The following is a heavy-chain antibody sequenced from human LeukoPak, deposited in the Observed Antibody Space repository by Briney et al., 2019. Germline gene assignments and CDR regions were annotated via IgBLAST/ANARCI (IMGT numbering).Heavy chain of an antibody. CDR1: GGTFSTSA. CDR3: ATAGDHSTGYYNQFEY. J-gene: IGHJ4*02. D-gene: IGHD3-22*01. V-gene: IGHV1-69*10. Sequence: ASVKVSCKASGGTFSTSAISWVRQAPGQGLEWMGGIIPLLGTTNFAQKFQGRVTIAADKSTNTTCMEVSSLRSEDTAVYYCATAGDHSTGYYNQFEYWGQGTLVTVSS. CDR2: IIPLLGTT.